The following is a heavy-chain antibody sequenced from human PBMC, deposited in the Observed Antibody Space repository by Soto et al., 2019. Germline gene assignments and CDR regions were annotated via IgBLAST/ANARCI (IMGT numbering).Heavy chain of an antibody. J-gene: IGHJ4*02. CDR3: AREGAAAARMFDN. D-gene: IGHD6-13*01. Sequence: QVQLVQSGAAVRNPGASVKVSCKASGYTFNMYYMHWVRQAPGQGLEWMGVINPNGDSTTYAQKFQGRLTMTRDTSTSTVYMDLTSLRSEDTAVYYCAREGAAAARMFDNWGQGTLVTVSS. V-gene: IGHV1-46*02. CDR1: GYTFNMYY. CDR2: INPNGDST.